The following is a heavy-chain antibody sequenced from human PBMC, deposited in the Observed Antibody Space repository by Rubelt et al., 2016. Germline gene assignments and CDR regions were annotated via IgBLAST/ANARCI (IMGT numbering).Heavy chain of an antibody. CDR2: IYHSGST. J-gene: IGHJ6*02. D-gene: IGHD6-19*01. V-gene: IGHV4-59*12. CDR1: GGSISSYY. CDR3: VSQWLVPGDYYYHGMDV. Sequence: QVQLQESGPGLVRPSETLSLTCTVSGGSISSYYWSWIRQPPGKGLEWIGEIYHSGSTNYNPSLKSRVTISVDKSQNQFSLKLNSVTAADTAIYDGVSQWLVPGDYYYHGMDVWGQGTTVTVSS.